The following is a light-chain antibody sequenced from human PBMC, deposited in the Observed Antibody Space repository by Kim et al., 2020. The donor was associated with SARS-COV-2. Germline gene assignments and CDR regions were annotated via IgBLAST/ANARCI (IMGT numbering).Light chain of an antibody. Sequence: SSELTQDPAVSVALGQTVRITCQGDSLRNYYPSWFQQKPRQAPILVISGRNNRPSGSPSRFVGSSSGNTAYLTIIGAQAEDEADYYCNARDSSNNHVFGGGTQLTVL. CDR2: GRN. V-gene: IGLV3-19*01. CDR1: SLRNYY. CDR3: NARDSSNNHV. J-gene: IGLJ2*01.